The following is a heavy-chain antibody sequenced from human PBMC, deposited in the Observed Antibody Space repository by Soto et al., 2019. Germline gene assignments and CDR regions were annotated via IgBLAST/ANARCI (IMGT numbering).Heavy chain of an antibody. CDR2: IIPIFGTA. CDR3: ARDGGRHSGGIDY. CDR1: GGTFSSYS. Sequence: QVQLVQSGAEVKKPGSSVKVSCKASGGTFSSYSINWVRQAPGQGLEWMGEIIPIFGTANYAQKFQGRVTLTADDSTSPAYMELSSLRSEDTAVYYCARDGGRHSGGIDYWGQGTLVTVSS. V-gene: IGHV1-69*01. J-gene: IGHJ4*02. D-gene: IGHD1-26*01.